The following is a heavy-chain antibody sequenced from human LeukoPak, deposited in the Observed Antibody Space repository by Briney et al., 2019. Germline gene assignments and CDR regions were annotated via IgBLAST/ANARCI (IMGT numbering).Heavy chain of an antibody. Sequence: ASVKVSCKLSGYTGIELSMHWVRQVPGKGLEWMGGFDPEDGETKYAQKFQGRVTMTEDTSTDTAYMEMSRLTSEDTAVYYCATHTISGVVTYASLIWGRGTLVTVSS. CDR2: FDPEDGET. D-gene: IGHD3-3*01. CDR3: ATHTISGVVTYASLI. CDR1: GYTGIELS. J-gene: IGHJ3*02. V-gene: IGHV1-24*01.